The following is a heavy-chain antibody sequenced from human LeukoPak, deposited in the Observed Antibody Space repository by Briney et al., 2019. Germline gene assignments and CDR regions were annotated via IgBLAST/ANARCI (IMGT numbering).Heavy chain of an antibody. V-gene: IGHV3-30*03. CDR3: ARDLTSGWYGGVDY. D-gene: IGHD6-19*01. J-gene: IGHJ4*02. CDR2: ISYDGSNK. CDR1: GFTFSSYG. Sequence: PGGSLRLSCAASGFTFSSYGMHWVRQAPGKGLEWVAVISYDGSNKYYADSVKGRFTISRDNSKNTLYLQMNSLRAEDTAVYYCARDLTSGWYGGVDYWGQGTLVTVSS.